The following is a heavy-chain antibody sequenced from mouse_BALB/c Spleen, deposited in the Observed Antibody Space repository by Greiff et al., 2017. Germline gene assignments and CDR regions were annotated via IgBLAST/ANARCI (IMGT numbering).Heavy chain of an antibody. Sequence: EVMLVESGGDLVKPGGSLKLSCAASGFTFSSYGMSWVRQTPDKRLEWVATISSGGSYTYYPDSVKGRFTISRDNAKNTLYLQMSSLKSEDTAMYYCARPTVVATGTGTFAYWGQGTLVTVS. J-gene: IGHJ3*01. V-gene: IGHV5-6*01. CDR2: ISSGGSYT. CDR1: GFTFSSYG. D-gene: IGHD1-1*01. CDR3: ARPTVVATGTGTFAY.